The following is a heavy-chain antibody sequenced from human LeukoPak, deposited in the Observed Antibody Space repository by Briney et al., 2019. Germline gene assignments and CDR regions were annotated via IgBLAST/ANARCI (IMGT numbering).Heavy chain of an antibody. V-gene: IGHV4-4*02. CDR1: GGSVTSTNW. J-gene: IGHJ1*01. CDR2: VHLDGRT. CDR3: ARGRSIAARPGYFQH. D-gene: IGHD6-6*01. Sequence: SETLSLTCDVSGGSVTSTNWWTWVRQPPGKGLEWIGEVHLDGRTNYNPSLKSRLIMSVDLPENHISLKLTSVTAADTAVYYCARGRSIAARPGYFQHWGQGTLVTVSS.